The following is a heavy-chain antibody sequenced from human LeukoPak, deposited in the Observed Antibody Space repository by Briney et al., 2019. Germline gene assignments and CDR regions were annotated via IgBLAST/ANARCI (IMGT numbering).Heavy chain of an antibody. V-gene: IGHV3-53*01. CDR2: IYSGGST. CDR3: ARDRGY. J-gene: IGHJ4*02. CDR1: GFTVSSNY. Sequence: GGSLRLSCAASGFTVSSNYMSWVRQAPGKGLEWVSIIYSGGSTYYADSVKGRFTISRDNAKNSLYPQMNSLRAEDTAVYYCARDRGYWGQGTLVTVSS.